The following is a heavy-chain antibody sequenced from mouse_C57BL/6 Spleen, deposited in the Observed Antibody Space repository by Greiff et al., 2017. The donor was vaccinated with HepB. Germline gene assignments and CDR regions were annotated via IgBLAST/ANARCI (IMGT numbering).Heavy chain of an antibody. Sequence: VQLQQSGPELVKPGASVKISCKASGYAFSSSWMNWVKQRPGKGLEWIGRIYPGDGDTNYNGKFKGKATLTADKSSSTAYMQLSSLTSEDSAVYFCARYDYDVRAMDYWGQGTSVTVSS. D-gene: IGHD2-4*01. J-gene: IGHJ4*01. V-gene: IGHV1-82*01. CDR2: IYPGDGDT. CDR1: GYAFSSSW. CDR3: ARYDYDVRAMDY.